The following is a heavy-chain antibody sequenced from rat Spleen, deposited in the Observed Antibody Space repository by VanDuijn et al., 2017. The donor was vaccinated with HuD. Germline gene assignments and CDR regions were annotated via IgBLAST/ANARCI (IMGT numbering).Heavy chain of an antibody. CDR3: ATKGEPGRD. J-gene: IGHJ2*01. V-gene: IGHV5-31*01. CDR2: ITNTGGST. CDR1: GFTFSNYW. D-gene: IGHD5-1*01. Sequence: EVQLVESGGGLVQPGRSLKFSCAASGFTFSNYWMTWIRQAPGKGLEWIASITNTGGSTYYLDSVKGRFTISRDPAQNTLYLQMNSLRSEDTATYYCATKGEPGRDWGQGVMVTVSS.